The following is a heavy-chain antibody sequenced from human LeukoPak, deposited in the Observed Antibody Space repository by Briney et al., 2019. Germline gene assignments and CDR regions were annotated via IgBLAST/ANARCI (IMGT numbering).Heavy chain of an antibody. V-gene: IGHV3-11*01. CDR1: GFTFSDYY. Sequence: GGCLRLSCAASGFTFSDYYMNWIRQAPGKGLEWVSYISVSGSTRYYADSVRGRFTISRDNAKNSLYLQMDSLRAEDAAVYYCARVWSGSSVDYWGQGTLVTVSS. CDR2: ISVSGSTR. CDR3: ARVWSGSSVDY. J-gene: IGHJ4*02. D-gene: IGHD1-26*01.